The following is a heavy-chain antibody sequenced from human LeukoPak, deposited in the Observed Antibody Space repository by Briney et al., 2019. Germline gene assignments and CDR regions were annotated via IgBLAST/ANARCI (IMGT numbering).Heavy chain of an antibody. Sequence: SETLSLTCTVSGGSISSYYWSWIRQPAGKGLEWIGRIYTSGSTNYNPSLKSRVTMSVDTSKNQFSLKLSSVTAADTAVYYCARGRHTYCSSTSCSTYYYYYMDVWGKGTTVTVSS. CDR1: GGSISSYY. D-gene: IGHD2-2*01. CDR2: IYTSGST. V-gene: IGHV4-4*07. J-gene: IGHJ6*03. CDR3: ARGRHTYCSSTSCSTYYYYYMDV.